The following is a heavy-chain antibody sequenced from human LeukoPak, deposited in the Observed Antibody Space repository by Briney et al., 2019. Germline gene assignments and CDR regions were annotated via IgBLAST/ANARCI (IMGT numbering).Heavy chain of an antibody. V-gene: IGHV3-53*01. CDR3: ARDAPQVPAAGVLAS. CDR1: GFTVSDNY. Sequence: GSLRLSCAASGFTVSDNYMSWVRQAPGKGLEWVSVMYSGGDAYYANSVKGRFTFSRDISKNTLFLQMNGLTTEDTAMYYCARDAPQVPAAGVLASWGQGTLVTVSS. J-gene: IGHJ5*02. CDR2: MYSGGDA. D-gene: IGHD6-13*01.